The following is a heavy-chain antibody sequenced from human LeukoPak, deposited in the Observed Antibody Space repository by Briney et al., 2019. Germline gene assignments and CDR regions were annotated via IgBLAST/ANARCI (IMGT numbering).Heavy chain of an antibody. CDR3: TTELDVRPNHY. CDR1: GLTFSNAW. CDR2: TKRKSDGGTT. Sequence: GGSLRLSCAASGLTFSNAWMSWVRQAPGKGLEWVGRTKRKSDGGTTDYAAPVKGGFTISRDDSKNTLYLQMNSLKSEDTAVYYCTTELDVRPNHYWGQGTLVTVSS. J-gene: IGHJ4*02. D-gene: IGHD1-14*01. V-gene: IGHV3-15*01.